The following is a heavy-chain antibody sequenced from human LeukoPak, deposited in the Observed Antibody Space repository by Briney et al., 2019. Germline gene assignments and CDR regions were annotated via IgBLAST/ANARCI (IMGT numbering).Heavy chain of an antibody. V-gene: IGHV4-4*07. J-gene: IGHJ3*02. CDR2: IYTSGST. CDR1: GGSISSYY. Sequence: PSETLSLTCTVSGGSISSYYWSWIRQPAGKGLEWIGRIYTSGSTNYNPSLKSRVTMSVDTSKNQFSLKLSSVTAADTAVYYCARFDYYGSGSHAFDIWGQGTMVTVSS. CDR3: ARFDYYGSGSHAFDI. D-gene: IGHD3-10*01.